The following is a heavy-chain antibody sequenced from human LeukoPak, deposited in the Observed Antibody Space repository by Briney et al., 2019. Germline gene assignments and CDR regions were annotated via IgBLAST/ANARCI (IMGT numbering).Heavy chain of an antibody. Sequence: GGSLRLSCAASGFTFSSYAMSWVRQAPGKGLEWVSAISGSGGSTYYADSVKGRFTISRDNSKNTLYLQMNSLRAEDTAVYYCAKARIWDSSGLWFDYWGQGPLVTVSS. V-gene: IGHV3-23*01. CDR3: AKARIWDSSGLWFDY. CDR2: ISGSGGST. D-gene: IGHD3-22*01. CDR1: GFTFSSYA. J-gene: IGHJ4*02.